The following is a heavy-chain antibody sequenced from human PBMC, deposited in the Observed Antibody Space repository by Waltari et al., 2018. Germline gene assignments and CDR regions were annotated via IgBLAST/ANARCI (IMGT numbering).Heavy chain of an antibody. V-gene: IGHV4-30-4*08. CDR1: GGSISSVDHY. J-gene: IGHJ3*02. CDR2: IYFTGST. D-gene: IGHD3-3*01. CDR3: VRKVLGVANDAFDI. Sequence: QVQLQESGPGLVKPSQTLSLTCTVSGGSISSVDHYWSWIRQSPGKGLDWIGYIYFTGSTFYNPSFWSRRTMSVDTSKSQFSLKLNSVTAADTAVYYCVRKVLGVANDAFDIWGQGTKVTVSS.